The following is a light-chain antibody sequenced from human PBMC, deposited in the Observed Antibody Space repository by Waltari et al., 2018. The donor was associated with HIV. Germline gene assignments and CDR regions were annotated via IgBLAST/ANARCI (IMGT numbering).Light chain of an antibody. CDR3: SSYTSSSTLV. CDR1: SSDVGGYNY. J-gene: IGLJ3*02. V-gene: IGLV2-14*01. CDR2: EVS. Sequence: QSALTQPASVSGSPGPSITISCTGTSSDVGGYNYVSWYQQHPGKAPKLMIYEVSNRPSGVSNPFSGSKSGNTASLTISGLQAEDEADYYCSSYTSSSTLVFGGGTKLTVL.